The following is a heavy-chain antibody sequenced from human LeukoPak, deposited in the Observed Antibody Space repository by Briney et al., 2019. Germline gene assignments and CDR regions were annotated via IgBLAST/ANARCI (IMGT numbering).Heavy chain of an antibody. D-gene: IGHD5-18*01. CDR3: ARLDLADTALFDY. CDR1: GGSISSSIYY. Sequence: PSETLSLTCTVSGGSISSSIYYWGWIRQPPGKGLEWIGSIYYSGSTYYDPSLKSRVTISVDTSKNQFSLKLSSVTAADTAVYYCARLDLADTALFDYWGQGTLVTVSS. CDR2: IYYSGST. J-gene: IGHJ4*02. V-gene: IGHV4-39*01.